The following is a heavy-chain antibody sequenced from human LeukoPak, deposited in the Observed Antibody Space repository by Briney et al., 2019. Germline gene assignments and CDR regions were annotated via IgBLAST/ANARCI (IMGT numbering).Heavy chain of an antibody. CDR1: GGSISSSSYY. D-gene: IGHD6-13*01. J-gene: IGHJ6*03. CDR2: INHSGST. V-gene: IGHV4-39*07. CDR3: ARLAYSSSWYYRDYYYYYMDV. Sequence: SETLSLTCTVSGGSISSSSYYWGWIRQPPGKGLEWIGEINHSGSTNYNPSLKSRVTISVDTSKSQFSLKLSSVTAADTAVYYCARLAYSSSWYYRDYYYYYMDVWGKGTTVTISS.